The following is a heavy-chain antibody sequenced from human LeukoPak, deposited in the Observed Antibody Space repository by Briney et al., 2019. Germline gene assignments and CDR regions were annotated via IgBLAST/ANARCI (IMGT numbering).Heavy chain of an antibody. D-gene: IGHD3-10*01. CDR2: INHSGST. CDR3: ARDRIYYGSGSPQYYFDY. CDR1: GGSFSGYY. Sequence: PSETLSLTCAVYGGSFSGYYWSWIRQPPGKGLEWIGEINHSGSTNYNPSLKSRVTISVDTSKNQFSLKLSSVTAADTAVYYCARDRIYYGSGSPQYYFDYWGQGTLVTVSP. J-gene: IGHJ4*02. V-gene: IGHV4-34*01.